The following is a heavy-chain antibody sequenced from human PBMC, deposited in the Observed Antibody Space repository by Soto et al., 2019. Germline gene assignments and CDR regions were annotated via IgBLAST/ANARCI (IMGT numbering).Heavy chain of an antibody. CDR1: GFSFSDYY. CDR3: ARDGGDIAAAGTFDY. CDR2: ISSSGSPK. D-gene: IGHD6-13*01. V-gene: IGHV3-11*01. Sequence: QVQLVESGGGLVKPGGSLRLSCAASGFSFSDYYMNWIRQGPGKGLESVSYISSSGSPKYYAGSVKGRFTISRDNGKKSLYLQMNSLRAEDTAVYYCARDGGDIAAAGTFDYWGQGALVTVSS. J-gene: IGHJ4*02.